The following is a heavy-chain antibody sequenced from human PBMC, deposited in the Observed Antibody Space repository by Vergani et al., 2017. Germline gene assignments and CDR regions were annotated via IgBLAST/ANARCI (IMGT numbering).Heavy chain of an antibody. Sequence: VQLVESGGGLVQPGGSLRLSCAASGFTFSSYSMNWVRQAPGKGLELVSSISSSSSYIYYADSVKGRFTISRDNAKNSLYLQMNSLRAEDTAVYYCARGTRPRYYYYMDVWGKGTTVTVSS. D-gene: IGHD6-6*01. CDR3: ARGTRPRYYYYMDV. V-gene: IGHV3-21*01. J-gene: IGHJ6*03. CDR1: GFTFSSYS. CDR2: ISSSSSYI.